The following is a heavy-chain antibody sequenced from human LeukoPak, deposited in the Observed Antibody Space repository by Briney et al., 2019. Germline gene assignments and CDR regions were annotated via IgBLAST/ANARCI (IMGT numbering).Heavy chain of an antibody. CDR1: GYTLTELS. CDR3: AAPGYCSSTSCYSSLDY. Sequence: ASVKVSCNVSGYTLTELSMHWVRQAPGKGLEWMGGFDPEDGETIYAQKFQGRVTMTEDTSTDTAYMELSSLRSEDTAVYYCAAPGYCSSTSCYSSLDYWGQGTLVTVSS. V-gene: IGHV1-24*01. J-gene: IGHJ4*02. CDR2: FDPEDGET. D-gene: IGHD2-2*01.